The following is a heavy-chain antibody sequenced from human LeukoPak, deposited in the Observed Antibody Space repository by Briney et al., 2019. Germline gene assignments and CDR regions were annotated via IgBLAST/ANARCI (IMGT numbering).Heavy chain of an antibody. Sequence: ASVKVSCKASGYTFTSYGISWVRQAPGQGLEWMGWISAYNGNTNYAQKLQGRVTMTTDTSTSTAYMELRSLRFDDTAVYYCARDTVVPAAVSFDYWGQRTLVTVSS. D-gene: IGHD2-2*01. V-gene: IGHV1-18*01. CDR1: GYTFTSYG. CDR2: ISAYNGNT. CDR3: ARDTVVPAAVSFDY. J-gene: IGHJ4*02.